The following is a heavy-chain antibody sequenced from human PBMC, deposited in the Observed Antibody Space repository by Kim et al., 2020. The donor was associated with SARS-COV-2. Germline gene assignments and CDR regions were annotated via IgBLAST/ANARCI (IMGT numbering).Heavy chain of an antibody. CDR3: ARDKDSSWFWYFDL. D-gene: IGHD3-22*01. V-gene: IGHV4-59*01. J-gene: IGHJ2*01. Sequence: NPDLKSRVTISVDTSKNQFSLKLSAVTAADTAVYYCARDKDSSWFWYFDLWGRGTLVTVSS.